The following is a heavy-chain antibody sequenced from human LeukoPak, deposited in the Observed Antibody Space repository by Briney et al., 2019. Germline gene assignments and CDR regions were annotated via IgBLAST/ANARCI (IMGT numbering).Heavy chain of an antibody. CDR2: IIPIFGTA. CDR1: GATFSSYA. V-gene: IGHV1-69*13. J-gene: IGHJ3*02. D-gene: IGHD2-2*01. Sequence: SVKVSCKASGATFSSYAFSWVRQAPGQGLEWMGGIIPIFGTANYAQKFQGRVTITAYESTSTAYMELSSLRSEDTAVYYCARDRVWGSYQLLGAFDIWGQGTMVTVSS. CDR3: ARDRVWGSYQLLGAFDI.